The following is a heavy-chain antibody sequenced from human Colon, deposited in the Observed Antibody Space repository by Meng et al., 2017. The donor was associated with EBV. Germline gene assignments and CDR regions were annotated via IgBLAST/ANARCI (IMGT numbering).Heavy chain of an antibody. CDR2: ISKMGDGI. V-gene: IGHV3-11*01. J-gene: IGHJ4*02. D-gene: IGHD6-25*01. CDR3: ARDLGGPRDY. CDR1: GFNFNDYY. Sequence: HVYLGESGGGFVKPGGSLSLSCAASGFNFNDYYMTWIRQAPGKGLEWVAFISKMGDGISYAESVRGRFTISRDSATHSLYLQMNSLRAEDTAVYYCARDLGGPRDYWGQGTLVTASS.